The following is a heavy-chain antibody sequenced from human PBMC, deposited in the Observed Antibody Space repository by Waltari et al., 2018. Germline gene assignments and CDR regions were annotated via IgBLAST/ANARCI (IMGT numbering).Heavy chain of an antibody. V-gene: IGHV4-39*02. CDR3: ARVMGGAPHYFYYYMDV. CDR1: GVSVSSDLYY. Sequence: QVQLQESGPGLVRPSETLSLKCTVSGVSVSSDLYYWGWIRQTPGKGLEWIASVYYSGNPYYNPSLKSRVVIFLDTSNNDLSLRLNSVTAADTAVYFCARVMGGAPHYFYYYMDVWGKGTTVTVSS. CDR2: VYYSGNP. D-gene: IGHD3-10*01. J-gene: IGHJ6*03.